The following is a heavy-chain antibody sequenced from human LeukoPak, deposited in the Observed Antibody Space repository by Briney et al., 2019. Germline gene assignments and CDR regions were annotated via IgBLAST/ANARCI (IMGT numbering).Heavy chain of an antibody. CDR1: GGSISSSSYY. Sequence: KPSETLSLTCTVSGGSISSSSYYWGWIRQPPGKGLEWIGSIYYSGSTYYNLSLKSRVTISVDTSKNQFSLKLSSVTAADTAVYYCARQSGYCSSTSCYAWFDPWGQGTLVTVSS. D-gene: IGHD2-2*01. CDR2: IYYSGST. J-gene: IGHJ5*02. V-gene: IGHV4-39*01. CDR3: ARQSGYCSSTSCYAWFDP.